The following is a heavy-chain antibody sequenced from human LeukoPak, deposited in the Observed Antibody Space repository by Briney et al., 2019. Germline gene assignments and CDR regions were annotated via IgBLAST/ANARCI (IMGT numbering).Heavy chain of an antibody. D-gene: IGHD6-13*01. CDR3: AKVAAADLYYFDY. Sequence: GGSLRLSCAASGFTFSDEYMNWIRQAPGKGLEWVSAISGSGGSTYYADSVKGRFTISRDNSKNTLYLQMNSLRAEDTAVYYCAKVAAADLYYFDYWGQGTLVTVSS. J-gene: IGHJ4*02. V-gene: IGHV3-23*01. CDR2: ISGSGGST. CDR1: GFTFSDEY.